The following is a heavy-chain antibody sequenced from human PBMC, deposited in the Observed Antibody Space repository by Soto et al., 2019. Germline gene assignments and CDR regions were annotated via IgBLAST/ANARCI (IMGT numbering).Heavy chain of an antibody. CDR3: AAAGFWSGYYGPGGFDY. CDR2: IYYSGST. V-gene: IGHV4-39*01. Sequence: SETLSLTCTVSGGSISSSSYYWGWIRQPPGKGLEWIGSIYYSGSTYYNPSLKSRVTISVDTSKNQFSLKLSSVTAADTAVYYCAAAGFWSGYYGPGGFDYWGQGTLVKSPQ. CDR1: GGSISSSSYY. J-gene: IGHJ4*02. D-gene: IGHD3-3*01.